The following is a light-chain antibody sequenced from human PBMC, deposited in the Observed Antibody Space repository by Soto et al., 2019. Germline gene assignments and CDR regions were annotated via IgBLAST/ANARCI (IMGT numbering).Light chain of an antibody. Sequence: EVVLTQSPATLSLSPGESATLSCRASQSVGSYLAWYQQKRGQAPRLLIYEASNRATGIPARFSGSRSVTDFTLTISSLEPEDFAVYYCQQRSSWPPMFTFGQGTKLEIK. CDR3: QQRSSWPPMFT. V-gene: IGKV3-11*01. J-gene: IGKJ2*01. CDR2: EAS. CDR1: QSVGSY.